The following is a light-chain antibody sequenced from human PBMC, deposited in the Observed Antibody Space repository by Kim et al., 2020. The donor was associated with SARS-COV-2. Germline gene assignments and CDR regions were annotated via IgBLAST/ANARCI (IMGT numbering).Light chain of an antibody. CDR2: QDS. V-gene: IGLV3-1*01. CDR3: QAWDSSIHYV. Sequence: SPGQTASITCSGDKLGDKYDCWYQQKPGEPPVLVIYQDSKRPSGIPERFSSANSGNTATLTISGTQAMDEADYYCQAWDSSIHYVFGTGTKVTVL. J-gene: IGLJ1*01. CDR1: KLGDKY.